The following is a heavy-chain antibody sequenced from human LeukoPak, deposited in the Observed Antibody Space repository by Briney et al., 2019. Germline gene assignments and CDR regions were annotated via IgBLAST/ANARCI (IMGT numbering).Heavy chain of an antibody. J-gene: IGHJ4*02. V-gene: IGHV1-2*02. Sequence: ASVKVSCKASGYTFTGYYMHWVRQAPGQGLEWMGWINPNSGGTNYAQKFQGRVTMTRDTSISTAYMELSRLRSDDTAVYYCARTADPYYYGSGSYHYWGQGTLATVSS. CDR3: ARTADPYYYGSGSYHY. CDR2: INPNSGGT. D-gene: IGHD3-10*01. CDR1: GYTFTGYY.